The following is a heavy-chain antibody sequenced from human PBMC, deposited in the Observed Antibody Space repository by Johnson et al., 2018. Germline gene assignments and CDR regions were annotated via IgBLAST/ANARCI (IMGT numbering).Heavy chain of an antibody. J-gene: IGHJ3*01. CDR2: IAWNIAIV. V-gene: IGHV3-9*01. D-gene: IGHD3-10*01. CDR3: VGVNGVVYDYYGSDTYYKTGAFDF. CDR1: GFAFDHYG. Sequence: QLQESGGGLVQHGRSLRLWRAASGFAFDHYGMHWVRQVPGKGLAGVSGIAWNIAIVGYAVSVKGRFIKSRDDARNSLYLQMNRLRAGDRALYNCVGVNGVVYDYYGSDTYYKTGAFDFWGQGTMVTVSS.